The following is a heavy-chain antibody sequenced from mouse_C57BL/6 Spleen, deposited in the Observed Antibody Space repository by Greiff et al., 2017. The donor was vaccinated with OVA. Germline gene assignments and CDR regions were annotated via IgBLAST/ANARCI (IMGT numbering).Heavy chain of an antibody. J-gene: IGHJ2*01. CDR1: GYAFSSSW. D-gene: IGHD1-1*01. Sequence: QVQLQQSGPELVKPGASVKISCKASGYAFSSSWMNWVKQRPGKGLEWIGRIYPGDGDANYNGKFKGKATLTADKSSSTAYMQLSSLTSEDSAVYFCARSSLIYYLDYWGQGTTLTVSS. CDR2: IYPGDGDA. V-gene: IGHV1-82*01. CDR3: ARSSLIYYLDY.